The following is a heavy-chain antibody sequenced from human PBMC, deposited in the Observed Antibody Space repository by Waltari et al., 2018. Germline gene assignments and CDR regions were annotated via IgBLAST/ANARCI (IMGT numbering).Heavy chain of an antibody. CDR2: MNPNRGNT. CDR3: AFGEDYDSPTGY. CDR1: GYTFTSYD. V-gene: IGHV1-8*01. Sequence: QVQLVQSGAEVKTPGASVKVSCKASGYTFTSYDINLVRQATGQGLEWMGGMNPNRGNTGYAQKCQGRVTMTRNTSISTAYMELSSLRSEDTAVYYWAFGEDYDSPTGYWGQGTLVTVSS. D-gene: IGHD3-16*01. J-gene: IGHJ4*02.